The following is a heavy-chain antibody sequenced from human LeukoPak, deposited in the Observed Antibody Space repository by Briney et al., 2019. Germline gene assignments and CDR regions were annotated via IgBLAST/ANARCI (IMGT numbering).Heavy chain of an antibody. D-gene: IGHD2-2*01. CDR2: IYTSGST. Sequence: SETLSLTCTVSGGSISSYYWSWIRQPAGKGLEWIGRIYTSGSTNYNPSLKSRVTMPVDTSKNQFSLKLSSVTAADTAVYYCARGQGYCSSTSCFLWFDPWGQGTLVTVSS. CDR1: GGSISSYY. J-gene: IGHJ5*02. V-gene: IGHV4-4*07. CDR3: ARGQGYCSSTSCFLWFDP.